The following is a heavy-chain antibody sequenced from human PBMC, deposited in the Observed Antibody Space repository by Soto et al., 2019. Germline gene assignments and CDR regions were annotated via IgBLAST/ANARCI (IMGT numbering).Heavy chain of an antibody. V-gene: IGHV3-23*01. CDR1: GLTFGGRA. J-gene: IGHJ4*02. CDR2: ITDNGGDA. CDR3: ASGSKESYAGSRIFDF. D-gene: IGHD3-10*01. Sequence: PGGSLRLSFVASGLTFGGRAMSGGRQSPGEGLQWGATITDNGGDAKYADSARGRFVISTTNSKKTLYLQVTTWTAENSARYFVASGSKESYAGSRIFDFWGRGTMVTVSS.